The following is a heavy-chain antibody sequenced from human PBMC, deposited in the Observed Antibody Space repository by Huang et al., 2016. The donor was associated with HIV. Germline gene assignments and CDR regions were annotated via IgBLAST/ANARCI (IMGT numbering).Heavy chain of an antibody. Sequence: EVLLVQSGAELKEPGGSLKISCKASGYGFSSYWIGWVRQKPGKGLEWMGTIFPRGSETKYSPSFAGQVTISADKSTRTAYLQWESLKAPDTAIYFCARQVDGFRSHFDFWGQGTLVSVSS. CDR1: GYGFSSYW. CDR2: IFPRGSET. J-gene: IGHJ4*02. V-gene: IGHV5-51*01. D-gene: IGHD5-18*01. CDR3: ARQVDGFRSHFDF.